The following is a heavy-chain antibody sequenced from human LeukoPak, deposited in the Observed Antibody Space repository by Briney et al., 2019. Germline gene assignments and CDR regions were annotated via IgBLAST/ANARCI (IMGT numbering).Heavy chain of an antibody. CDR1: GFTFSNYN. J-gene: IGHJ5*02. V-gene: IGHV3-21*01. CDR2: ISSTSTYI. CDR3: ARDAQVLELLTPNWFDP. D-gene: IGHD2-21*02. Sequence: NPGGSLRLSCAASGFTFSNYNMNWVRQAPGKGLEWVSSISSTSTYIYYADSVQGRFTISRDNAKNSLFLQMNSLTAEDTAVYYCARDAQVLELLTPNWFDPWGQGTLVTVSS.